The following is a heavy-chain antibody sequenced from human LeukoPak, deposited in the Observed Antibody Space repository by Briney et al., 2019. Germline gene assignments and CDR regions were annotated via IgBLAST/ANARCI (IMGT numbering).Heavy chain of an antibody. Sequence: PSETLSLTCTVSRGSISSGDYYWSWIRQPPGKGLEWIGYIYYSGSTYYNPSLKSRVTISVDTSKNQFSLKLSSVTAADTAVYFCARGGCSGGSCYSDYWGQGTLVTVSS. J-gene: IGHJ4*02. V-gene: IGHV4-30-4*01. CDR3: ARGGCSGGSCYSDY. CDR1: RGSISSGDYY. CDR2: IYYSGST. D-gene: IGHD2-15*01.